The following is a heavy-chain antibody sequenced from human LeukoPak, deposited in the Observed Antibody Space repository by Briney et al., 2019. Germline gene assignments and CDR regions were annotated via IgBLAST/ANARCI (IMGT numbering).Heavy chain of an antibody. J-gene: IGHJ4*02. D-gene: IGHD7-27*01. V-gene: IGHV4-59*01. Sequence: SETLSLTCTVSGGSISSYFWNWIRQPPGKGLEWIGYIYYSGITNYNPSLKSRVTISVDMSKNQFSLKLGSVTAADTAVYYCASVTGNEDLDYWGQGTLVTVSS. CDR3: ASVTGNEDLDY. CDR1: GGSISSYF. CDR2: IYYSGIT.